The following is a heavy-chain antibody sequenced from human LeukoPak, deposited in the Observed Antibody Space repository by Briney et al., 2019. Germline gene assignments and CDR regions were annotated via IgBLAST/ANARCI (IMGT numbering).Heavy chain of an antibody. J-gene: IGHJ3*02. V-gene: IGHV4-30-4*01. CDR3: AGASSTRSFNAFDI. CDR1: GGSISSADYY. D-gene: IGHD2-2*01. Sequence: PQTLSLTCTVSGGSISSADYYWSWIRQPPGKGLEWIGNIYHSGSTHYTPSLKSRVTISVDASNSQFSLNLISVTAADTAVYYCAGASSTRSFNAFDIWGQGTMVTVSS. CDR2: IYHSGST.